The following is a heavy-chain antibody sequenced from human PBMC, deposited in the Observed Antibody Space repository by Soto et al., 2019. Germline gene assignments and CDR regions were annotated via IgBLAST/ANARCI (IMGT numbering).Heavy chain of an antibody. CDR2: IKVDSGYT. J-gene: IGHJ5*02. D-gene: IGHD3-9*01. CDR3: ATSYDTGFDP. CDR1: GYPFIKYG. V-gene: IGHV1-18*04. Sequence: QLQLVQSAAEVKKPGASVRVSCKAYGYPFIKYGISWIRQAPEQGLEWMGWIKVDSGYTNYAQKFQGRVTMTADTSSDTAFMELRSLRLDDTAVYLCATSYDTGFDPWGHGTLVSVSS.